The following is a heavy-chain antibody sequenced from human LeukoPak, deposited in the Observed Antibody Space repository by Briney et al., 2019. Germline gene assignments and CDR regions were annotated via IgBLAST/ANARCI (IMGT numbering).Heavy chain of an antibody. CDR1: GYTFSDYY. CDR2: INPNSGGT. V-gene: IGHV1-2*02. J-gene: IGHJ4*02. CDR3: ARDLLDCSSTSCYVLDY. D-gene: IGHD2-2*01. Sequence: ASVKVSCKASGYTFSDYYIHWVRQAPGLGLEWMGWINPNSGGTNYAQEFQGRVTITRDTSISTAYMELNRLRSDDTAVYYCARDLLDCSSTSCYVLDYWGQGTQVTVSS.